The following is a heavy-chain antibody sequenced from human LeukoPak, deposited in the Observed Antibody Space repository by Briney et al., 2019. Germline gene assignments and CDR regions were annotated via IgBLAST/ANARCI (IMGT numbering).Heavy chain of an antibody. CDR1: GFTFSSYW. V-gene: IGHV3-74*01. CDR3: ARGTLGNSGADY. CDR2: INTDGSST. J-gene: IGHJ4*02. Sequence: GGSLRLSCAASGFTFSSYWMHWVRQAPGKGLVWVSRINTDGSSTSYADSVKGRFTISRDNSKNTLYLQMNSLRAEDTAVYYCARGTLGNSGADYWGQGTLVTVSS. D-gene: IGHD4-23*01.